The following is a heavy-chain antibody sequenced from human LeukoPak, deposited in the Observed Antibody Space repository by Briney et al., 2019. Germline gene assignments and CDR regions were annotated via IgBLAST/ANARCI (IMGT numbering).Heavy chain of an antibody. J-gene: IGHJ5*02. CDR3: ARIPAAIGFWFDP. CDR2: ICAYNGNT. V-gene: IGHV1-18*01. Sequence: ASVRVSCKASGYTFTSYGISWVRQDPGRGLGWMGWICAYNGNTNYAQNLQGRVTMTTDTSKSTAYMELRSLRSDDTAVYYCARIPAAIGFWFDPWGQGTLVTVSS. D-gene: IGHD2-2*01. CDR1: GYTFTSYG.